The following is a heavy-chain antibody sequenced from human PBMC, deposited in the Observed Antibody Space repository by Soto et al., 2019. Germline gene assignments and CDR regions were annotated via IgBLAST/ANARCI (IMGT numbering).Heavy chain of an antibody. V-gene: IGHV3-11*01. J-gene: IGHJ4*02. CDR2: ISSSGSTI. CDR1: GFTFSDYY. CDR3: AREAVDTYYYGSGSYYSFDY. D-gene: IGHD3-10*01. Sequence: AGGSLRLSCAASGFTFSDYYMSWIRQAPGKGLEWVSYISSSGSTIYYADSVKGRFTISRDNAKNSLYLQMNSLRAEDTAVYYCAREAVDTYYYGSGSYYSFDYWGQGTLVTVSS.